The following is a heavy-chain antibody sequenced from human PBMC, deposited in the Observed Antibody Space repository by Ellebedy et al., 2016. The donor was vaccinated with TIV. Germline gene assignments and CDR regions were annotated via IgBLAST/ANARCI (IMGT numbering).Heavy chain of an antibody. CDR1: GGSISSYY. V-gene: IGHV4-59*05. J-gene: IGHJ4*02. Sequence: MPSETLSLTCTVSGGSISSYYWSWIRQPPGKGLEWIGSIYYSGSTYYNPSLKSRVTISVDTSKNQFSLKLSSVTAADTAVYYCASRELGIDYWGQGTLVTVSS. CDR2: IYYSGST. CDR3: ASRELGIDY. D-gene: IGHD7-27*01.